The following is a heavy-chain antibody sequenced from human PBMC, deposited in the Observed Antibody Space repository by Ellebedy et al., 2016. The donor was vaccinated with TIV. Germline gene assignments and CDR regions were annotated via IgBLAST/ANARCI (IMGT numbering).Heavy chain of an antibody. CDR3: ARHGGNSSSPLNY. CDR2: IDPRDSHP. Sequence: GESLKISCKGSGYSFTTYWITWVRQMPGKGLGWMGRIDPRDSHPIYSPSFQGHVTISADKSISTAYLQWRSLKASDTAIYYCARHGGNSSSPLNYWGQGTLVTVSS. V-gene: IGHV5-10-1*01. J-gene: IGHJ4*02. D-gene: IGHD6-6*01. CDR1: GYSFTTYW.